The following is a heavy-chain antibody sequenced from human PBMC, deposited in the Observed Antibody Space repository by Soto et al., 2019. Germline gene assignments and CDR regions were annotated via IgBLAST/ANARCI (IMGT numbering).Heavy chain of an antibody. CDR2: IIPIFGTA. V-gene: IGHV1-69*01. D-gene: IGHD2-2*02. CDR3: ASDHSGYCSSTSCYIRDLWY. J-gene: IGHJ4*02. Sequence: QVQLVQSGAEVKKPGSSVNVSCKASGGTFSSYAISWVRQAPGQGLEWMGGIIPIFGTANYAQKFQGRVTITADESTSTAYMELSSLRSEDTAVYYCASDHSGYCSSTSCYIRDLWYWGQGTLVTVSS. CDR1: GGTFSSYA.